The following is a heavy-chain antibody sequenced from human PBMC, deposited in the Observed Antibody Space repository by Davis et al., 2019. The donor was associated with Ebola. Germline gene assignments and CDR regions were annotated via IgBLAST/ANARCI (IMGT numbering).Heavy chain of an antibody. D-gene: IGHD3-22*01. Sequence: ASVKVSCKSSGYTFNSYGISWVRQAPGQGLEWMGWISPYNGNTNYAQKLQGRVTMTTDTSTSTAYMELRSLRSDDTAVYYCAREALYDSSGYPIDYWGQGTLVTVSS. V-gene: IGHV1-18*01. CDR3: AREALYDSSGYPIDY. CDR2: ISPYNGNT. J-gene: IGHJ4*02. CDR1: GYTFNSYG.